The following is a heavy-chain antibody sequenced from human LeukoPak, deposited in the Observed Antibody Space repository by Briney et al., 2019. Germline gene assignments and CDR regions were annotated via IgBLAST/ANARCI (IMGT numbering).Heavy chain of an antibody. D-gene: IGHD2-21*02. Sequence: GGSLILSCAASGFTFSSYAMHWVRQAPGKGLEYVSAISSNGGSTYYANSVKGRFTISRDNSKKSLYLQMNSLRTEDTALYYCAKTLKVLGGDDYFDYWGQGTLVTVSS. CDR2: ISSNGGST. J-gene: IGHJ4*02. CDR1: GFTFSSYA. CDR3: AKTLKVLGGDDYFDY. V-gene: IGHV3-64*01.